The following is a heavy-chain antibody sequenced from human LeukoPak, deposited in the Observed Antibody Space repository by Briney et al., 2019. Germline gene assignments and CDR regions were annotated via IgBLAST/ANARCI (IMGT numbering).Heavy chain of an antibody. Sequence: ASVKVSCKASGYTFAIYNVHWVRQAPGQGLEWMGMINPSDGATTYAQRFQGRLTMTRDMSTTTVYMDLRSLRSEDTAVLFCASGKGGELSGSLGGLFATYYTYYYMDVWGRGTMVTVSS. CDR3: ASGKGGELSGSLGGLFATYYTYYYMDV. J-gene: IGHJ6*03. CDR1: GYTFAIYN. CDR2: INPSDGAT. D-gene: IGHD3-16*01. V-gene: IGHV1-46*01.